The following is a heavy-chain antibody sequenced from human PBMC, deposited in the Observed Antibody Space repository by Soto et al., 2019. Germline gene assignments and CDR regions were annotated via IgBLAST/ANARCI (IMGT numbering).Heavy chain of an antibody. CDR2: IYYSGST. V-gene: IGHV4-59*01. Sequence: PSETLSLTCTVSGGSISSYYWSWIRQPPGKGLEWIGYIYYSGSTNYNPSLKSRVTISVDTSKNQFSLKLSSVTAADTAVYYCARGTSHYYYGSGSYYNLYYFDYWGQGTLVTVSS. D-gene: IGHD3-10*01. CDR3: ARGTSHYYYGSGSYYNLYYFDY. J-gene: IGHJ4*02. CDR1: GGSISSYY.